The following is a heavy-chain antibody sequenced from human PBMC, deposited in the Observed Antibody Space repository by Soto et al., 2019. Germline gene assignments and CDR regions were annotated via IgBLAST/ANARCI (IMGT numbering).Heavy chain of an antibody. CDR3: ARHDASGRSVAVNYYYYGMDV. CDR1: GYSFTSYW. V-gene: IGHV5-51*01. D-gene: IGHD6-19*01. J-gene: IGHJ6*02. CDR2: IYPGDSDT. Sequence: GESLKISCKGSGYSFTSYWIGWVRQMPGKGLEWMGIIYPGDSDTRYSPSFQGQVTISADKSISTAYLQWSSLKASDTAMYYCARHDASGRSVAVNYYYYGMDVWGQGTTVTVSS.